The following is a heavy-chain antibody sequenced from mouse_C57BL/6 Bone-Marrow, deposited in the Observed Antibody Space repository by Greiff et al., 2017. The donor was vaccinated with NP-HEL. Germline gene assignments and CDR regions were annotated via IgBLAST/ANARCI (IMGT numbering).Heavy chain of an antibody. CDR1: GFSLTSYG. CDR3: ARNPYGNYWYFDV. V-gene: IGHV2-2*01. D-gene: IGHD2-1*01. J-gene: IGHJ1*03. Sequence: QVQLKESGPGLVQPSQSLSITCTVSGFSLTSYGVHWVRQSPGKGLEWLGVIWSGGSTDYNAAFISRLSISKDNSKSQVFFKMNSLQADDTAIYYCARNPYGNYWYFDVWGTGTTVTVSS. CDR2: IWSGGST.